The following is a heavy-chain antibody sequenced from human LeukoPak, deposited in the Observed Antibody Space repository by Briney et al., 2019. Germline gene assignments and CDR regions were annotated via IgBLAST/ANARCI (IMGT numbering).Heavy chain of an antibody. D-gene: IGHD6-13*01. Sequence: SETLSLTCTVSGGSISSGSYYWSWIRQPAGKGLEWIGRIYTSGSTNYNPSLQSRVTISVDTSKNQFSLNLNSVTAADTAVYYCARAHSSREYFDYWGQGTLVTVSS. CDR1: GGSISSGSYY. V-gene: IGHV4-61*02. CDR2: IYTSGST. J-gene: IGHJ4*02. CDR3: ARAHSSREYFDY.